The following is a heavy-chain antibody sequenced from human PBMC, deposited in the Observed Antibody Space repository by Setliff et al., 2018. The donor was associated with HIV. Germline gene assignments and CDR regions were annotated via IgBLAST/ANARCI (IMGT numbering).Heavy chain of an antibody. D-gene: IGHD4-17*01. J-gene: IGHJ6*02. CDR1: GGSISSGRYY. CDR3: ARDGDYNYYGMDV. Sequence: SETLSLTCTVSGGSISSGRYYWSWIRQPAGKGLEWIGRIHTSGSTNYNPSLKSRVTISVDTPKNQFSLKLSSVTAADTAVYYCARDGDYNYYGMDVWGQGTTVTVSS. V-gene: IGHV4-61*02. CDR2: IHTSGST.